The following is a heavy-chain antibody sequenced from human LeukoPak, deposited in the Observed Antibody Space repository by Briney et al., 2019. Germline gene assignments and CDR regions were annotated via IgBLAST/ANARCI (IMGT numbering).Heavy chain of an antibody. CDR3: ASSYGDYAVLTFDI. CDR1: GFTFSSYT. Sequence: KSGGSLRLSCAASGFTFSSYTMNWVRQAPGKGLEWVSSISSSSSYIYYADSVRGRFTISRDNAKNSLYLQMNSLRAEDTAVYYCASSYGDYAVLTFDIWGQGTMVTVSS. V-gene: IGHV3-21*01. D-gene: IGHD4-17*01. CDR2: ISSSSSYI. J-gene: IGHJ3*02.